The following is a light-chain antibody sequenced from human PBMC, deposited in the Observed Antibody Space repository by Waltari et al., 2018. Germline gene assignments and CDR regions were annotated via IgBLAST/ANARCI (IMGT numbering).Light chain of an antibody. J-gene: IGLJ2*01. Sequence: WYQHQPGKAPKLIIHDVTKRPSGVPDRFSGSRSGNTASLSISGLQADDEGDYYCCSYAGNFTLIFGGGTKLTVL. V-gene: IGLV2-11*01. CDR2: DVT. CDR3: CSYAGNFTLI.